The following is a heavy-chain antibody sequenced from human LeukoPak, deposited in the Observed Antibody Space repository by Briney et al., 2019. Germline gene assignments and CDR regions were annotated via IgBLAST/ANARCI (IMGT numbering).Heavy chain of an antibody. D-gene: IGHD3-9*01. J-gene: IGHJ5*02. Sequence: GGSLRLSCAASGFTLSSYWMSWVRQAPGKGLEWVANIKKDGSEKYYVDSVKGRFTISRDNAKNSLYLQMNSLRAEDTAVYYCASGEGYYILSGYYGYKWFDPWRQGTLVTVSS. CDR3: ASGEGYYILSGYYGYKWFDP. V-gene: IGHV3-7*01. CDR1: GFTLSSYW. CDR2: IKKDGSEK.